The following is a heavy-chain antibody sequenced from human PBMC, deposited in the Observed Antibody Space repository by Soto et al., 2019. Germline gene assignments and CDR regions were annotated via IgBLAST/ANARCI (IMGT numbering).Heavy chain of an antibody. CDR2: FDPEDGET. Sequence: ASVKVSCKVSGYTLTELSMHWVRQAPGKGLEWMGGFDPEDGETIYAQKFQGRVTMTEDTSTDTAYMELSSLRSEDTAVYYCATGVTYYYDSSGYSGDYWGQGTLVTVSS. CDR3: ATGVTYYYDSSGYSGDY. CDR1: GYTLTELS. J-gene: IGHJ4*02. V-gene: IGHV1-24*01. D-gene: IGHD3-22*01.